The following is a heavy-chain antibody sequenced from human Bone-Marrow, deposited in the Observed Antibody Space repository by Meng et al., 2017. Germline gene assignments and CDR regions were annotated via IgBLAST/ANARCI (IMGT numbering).Heavy chain of an antibody. CDR1: GLSFTDAW. Sequence: VQLVEWGGGLVMPGGSLRLSCVASGLSFTDAWMSWVRQAPGKGLEWVGRIKRNSDGGTIDYAAPVKGRFTISRDDSKNTLYLQMDSLITEDTAVYFCATGAAAADHWGQGTLVTVSS. D-gene: IGHD6-13*01. V-gene: IGHV3-15*01. J-gene: IGHJ4*02. CDR2: IKRNSDGGTI. CDR3: ATGAAAADH.